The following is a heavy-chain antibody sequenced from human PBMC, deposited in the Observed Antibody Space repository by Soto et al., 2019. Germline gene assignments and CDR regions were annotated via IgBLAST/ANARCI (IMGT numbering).Heavy chain of an antibody. J-gene: IGHJ4*02. CDR1: GYTFSDHA. CDR3: FGSSGC. D-gene: IGHD3-16*01. Sequence: QVQLVESGGGVVEPGRSLRLSCAASGYTFSDHAMHWVRQAPGKGLEWLALISYDGINKNYADSVRGRFTISTDSSKKTLFLPMNSRRPEDTAVSYCFGSSGCWGQGTLVTVSS. CDR2: ISYDGINK. V-gene: IGHV3-30-3*01.